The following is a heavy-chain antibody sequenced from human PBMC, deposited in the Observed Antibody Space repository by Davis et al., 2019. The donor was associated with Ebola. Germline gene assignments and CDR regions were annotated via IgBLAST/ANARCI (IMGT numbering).Heavy chain of an antibody. CDR2: MNPNSGNT. D-gene: IGHD4-23*01. V-gene: IGHV1-8*02. J-gene: IGHJ4*02. Sequence: AASVKVSCKASGYTFTGYYMHWVRQATGQGLEWMGWMNPNSGNTGYAQKFQGRVTMTRNTSISTAYMELSSLRSEDTAVYYCARRSGGHDYWGQGTLVTVSS. CDR3: ARRSGGHDY. CDR1: GYTFTGYY.